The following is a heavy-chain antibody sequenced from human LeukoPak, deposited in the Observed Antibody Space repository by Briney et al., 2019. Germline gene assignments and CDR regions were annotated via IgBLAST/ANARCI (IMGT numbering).Heavy chain of an antibody. CDR1: GFTFSSYA. J-gene: IGHJ4*02. D-gene: IGHD2-2*01. CDR2: ISYDGSNK. Sequence: GVSLRLSCAASGFTFSSYAMHWVRQAPGKGLEWVAVISYDGSNKYYADSVKGRFTISRDNSKNTLYLQMNSLRAEDTAVYYCARDQSSCPDYWGQGTLVTVSS. CDR3: ARDQSSCPDY. V-gene: IGHV3-30-3*01.